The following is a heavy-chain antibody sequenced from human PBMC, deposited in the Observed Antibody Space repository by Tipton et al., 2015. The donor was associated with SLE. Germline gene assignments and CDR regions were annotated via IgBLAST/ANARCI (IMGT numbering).Heavy chain of an antibody. D-gene: IGHD3-16*01. CDR3: ARHSGGRDLPFDY. CDR2: IYYSGST. V-gene: IGHV4-39*01. Sequence: LRLSCTVSGGSISSSSYYWGWIRQPPGKGLEWIGSIYYSGSTYYNPSLKSRVTISVDTSKNQFSLKLSSVTAADTAVYYCARHSGGRDLPFDYWGQGTLVTVSS. J-gene: IGHJ4*02. CDR1: GGSISSSSYY.